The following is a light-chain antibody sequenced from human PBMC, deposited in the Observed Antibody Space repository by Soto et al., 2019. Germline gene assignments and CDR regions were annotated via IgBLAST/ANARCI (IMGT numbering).Light chain of an antibody. Sequence: QLVLTQSPSASASLGASVKLTCTLSSGHSTYAIAWHQQEPEKGPRYLMKVNGDGSHIKGDGIPDRFSGSSSGAERYLTISSLQSEDEADYYCQTWATGIWVFGGGTKVTVL. CDR1: SGHSTYA. CDR2: VNGDGSH. J-gene: IGLJ3*02. CDR3: QTWATGIWV. V-gene: IGLV4-69*01.